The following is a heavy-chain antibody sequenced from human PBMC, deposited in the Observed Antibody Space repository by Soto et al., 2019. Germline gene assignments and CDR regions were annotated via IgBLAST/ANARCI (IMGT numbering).Heavy chain of an antibody. CDR2: INGDGSGP. Sequence: EVQLVESGGGLVQPGGSLRLSCVASGFTFSNYWMHWVRQAPGKGLEWVSRINGDGSGPVYAESVRGRFTVSRDNAKNTAYLHMNNLRVDDTAMYFCARGRNSFYFDFWGQGTLVTLSS. V-gene: IGHV3-74*01. D-gene: IGHD1-7*01. CDR3: ARGRNSFYFDF. J-gene: IGHJ4*02. CDR1: GFTFSNYW.